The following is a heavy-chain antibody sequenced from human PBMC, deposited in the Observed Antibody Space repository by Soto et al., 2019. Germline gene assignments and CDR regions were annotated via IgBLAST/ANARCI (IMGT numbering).Heavy chain of an antibody. J-gene: IGHJ6*02. Sequence: QVQLVESGGGVVQPGRSLRLSCAASGFTFSSYGMHWVRQAPGKGLEWVAVIWYVGSNKYYADSVKGRFTISRDNSKNTLNLQMNTLRAEDMAVYYWARERVPPGYYGMDGWGQGTRSPSP. CDR1: GFTFSSYG. CDR3: ARERVPPGYYGMDG. V-gene: IGHV3-33*01. CDR2: IWYVGSNK.